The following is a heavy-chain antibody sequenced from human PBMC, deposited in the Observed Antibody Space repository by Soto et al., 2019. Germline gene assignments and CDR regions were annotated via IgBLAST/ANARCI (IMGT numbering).Heavy chain of an antibody. D-gene: IGHD6-13*01. CDR1: GGSISSSSYY. J-gene: IGHJ4*02. Sequence: SETLSLTCTVSGGSISSSSYYWGWIRQPPGKGLEWIGSIYYSGSTYYNPSLKSRVTISVDTSKNQFSLKLSSVTAADTAVYYGARHKRAAAGTFWYWGQGTPVTV. V-gene: IGHV4-39*01. CDR2: IYYSGST. CDR3: ARHKRAAAGTFWY.